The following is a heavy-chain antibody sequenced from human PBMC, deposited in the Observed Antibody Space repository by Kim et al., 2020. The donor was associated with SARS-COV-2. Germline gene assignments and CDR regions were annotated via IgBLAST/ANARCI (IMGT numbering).Heavy chain of an antibody. Sequence: SETLSLTCAVYGGSFSGYYWSWIRQPPGKGLEWIGEINHSGSTNYNPSLKSRVTISVDTSKNQFSLKLSSVTAADTAVYYCARGGPYCGGDCYSEHFDYWGQGTLVTVSS. CDR1: GGSFSGYY. D-gene: IGHD2-21*02. CDR3: ARGGPYCGGDCYSEHFDY. J-gene: IGHJ4*02. V-gene: IGHV4-34*01. CDR2: INHSGST.